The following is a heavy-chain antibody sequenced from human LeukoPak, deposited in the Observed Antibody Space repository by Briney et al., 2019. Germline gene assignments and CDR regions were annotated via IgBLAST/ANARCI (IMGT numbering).Heavy chain of an antibody. CDR1: GFTFSSYA. D-gene: IGHD3-22*01. J-gene: IGHJ4*02. CDR3: ARGGVYYYDSSGIDY. V-gene: IGHV3-30-3*01. Sequence: GGSLRLSCAASGFTFSSYAMHWVRQAPGKGLEWVAVISYDGSNKYYADSVKGRFTISRDNAKNSLYLQMNSLRAEDTAVYYCARGGVYYYDSSGIDYWGQGTLVTVSS. CDR2: ISYDGSNK.